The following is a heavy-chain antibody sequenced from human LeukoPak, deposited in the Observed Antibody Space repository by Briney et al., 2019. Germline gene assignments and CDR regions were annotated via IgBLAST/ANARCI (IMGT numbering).Heavy chain of an antibody. J-gene: IGHJ4*02. CDR1: GFTFSNYW. V-gene: IGHV3-7*03. CDR3: ARAPGDPPNY. D-gene: IGHD4-17*01. CDR2: IKQDGSEK. Sequence: GGSPRLSCAASGFTFSNYWMSWVRQAPGKGLEWVANIKQDGSEKYHVDSVKGRFTISRDNAKNSLYLQMNSLRAEDTAMYYCARAPGDPPNYWGQGTLVTVSS.